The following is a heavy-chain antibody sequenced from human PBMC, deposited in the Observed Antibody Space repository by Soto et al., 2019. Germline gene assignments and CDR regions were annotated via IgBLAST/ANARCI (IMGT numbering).Heavy chain of an antibody. J-gene: IGHJ6*03. CDR3: ARRGRIAAAGNLPATSYYCYYKDV. V-gene: IGHV1-2*04. CDR1: GYTFTGYY. D-gene: IGHD6-13*01. Sequence: GASVKVSCKASGYTFTGYYMHWVRQAPGQGLEWMGWINPNSGGTNYAQKFQGWVTMTRDTSISTAYMELSRLRSDDTAVYYCARRGRIAAAGNLPATSYYCYYKDVWGKGTTVTVSS. CDR2: INPNSGGT.